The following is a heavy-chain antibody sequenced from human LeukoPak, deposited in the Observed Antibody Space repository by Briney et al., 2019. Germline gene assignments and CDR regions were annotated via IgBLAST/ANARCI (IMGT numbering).Heavy chain of an antibody. Sequence: QPGGSLRLSCAASGFTFSSYSMNWVRHAPGKGLVWVSRINGDGSSTGYADSVKGRFTISRDNAKNTLYLQMNSLRAEDTAVYYCARDRVNLDYWGQGTLVTVSS. CDR2: INGDGSST. J-gene: IGHJ4*02. CDR1: GFTFSSYS. V-gene: IGHV3-74*01. D-gene: IGHD1-14*01. CDR3: ARDRVNLDY.